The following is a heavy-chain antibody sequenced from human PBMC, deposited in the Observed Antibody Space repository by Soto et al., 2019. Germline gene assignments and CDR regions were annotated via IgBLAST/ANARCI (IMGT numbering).Heavy chain of an antibody. V-gene: IGHV1-18*04. J-gene: IGHJ3*02. D-gene: IGHD1-26*01. Sequence: ASVKVSCKASGYTFTSYGISWVRQAPGQGLEWMGWISAYNGSTNYAQKLQGRVTMTTDTSTSTAYMELRSLRSDDTAVYYCASSSGSYSLSAFDIWGQGTMVTVS. CDR1: GYTFTSYG. CDR3: ASSSGSYSLSAFDI. CDR2: ISAYNGST.